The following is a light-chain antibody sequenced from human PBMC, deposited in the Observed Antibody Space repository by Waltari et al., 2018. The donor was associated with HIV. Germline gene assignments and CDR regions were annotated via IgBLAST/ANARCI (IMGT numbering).Light chain of an antibody. J-gene: IGLJ2*01. CDR1: SSNIGAGND. CDR3: QSYGSSLSVPVV. Sequence: QSVLTQPPSVSGAPGQRVTISCTGSSSNIGAGNDVHWYQQLPGTAPHLLISRTNNRPSAVPHRFSGSKSGTSASLAITGLQAEDEADYFCQSYGSSLSVPVVFGGGTKLTLL. V-gene: IGLV1-40*01. CDR2: RTN.